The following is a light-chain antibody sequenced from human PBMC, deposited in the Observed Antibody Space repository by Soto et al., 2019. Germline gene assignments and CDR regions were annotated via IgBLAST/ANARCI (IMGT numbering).Light chain of an antibody. J-gene: IGKJ2*01. CDR3: QQLHSYPYT. CDR1: KGMSTY. Sequence: IQLTQSPASLSASVGDRVTITCRASKGMSTYLAWYQQKPGKAPKLLIYAASTLQSGVPARISGSGSGTDFTLTISSLQPEAFATYYRQQLHSYPYTFVQWTNLEIK. V-gene: IGKV1-9*01. CDR2: AAS.